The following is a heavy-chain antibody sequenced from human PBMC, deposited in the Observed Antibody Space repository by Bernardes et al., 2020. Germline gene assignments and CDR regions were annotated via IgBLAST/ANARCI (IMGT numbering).Heavy chain of an antibody. CDR2: ISSSGSTI. D-gene: IGHD3-10*01. V-gene: IGHV3-48*03. CDR3: ARDVRGWFGELLQEAYYYYYGMDV. CDR1: GFTFSSYE. Sequence: GGSLRLSCAASGFTFSSYEMNWVRQAPGKGLEWVSYISSSGSTIYYADSVKGRFTISRDNAKNSLYLQMNSLRAEDTAVYYCARDVRGWFGELLQEAYYYYYGMDVWGQGTTVTVSS. J-gene: IGHJ6*02.